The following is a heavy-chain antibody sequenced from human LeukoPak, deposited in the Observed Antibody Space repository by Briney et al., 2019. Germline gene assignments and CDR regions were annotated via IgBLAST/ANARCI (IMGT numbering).Heavy chain of an antibody. Sequence: PSETLSLTCAVYGGSFSGYYWSWIRQPPGKGLEWIGEINHSGSTNYNPSLKSRVTISVDTSKNQFSLKLSSVTAADTAVYYCARSKPLNYWGQGTLVTVSS. CDR2: INHSGST. J-gene: IGHJ4*02. CDR1: GGSFSGYY. CDR3: ARSKPLNY. D-gene: IGHD3-9*01. V-gene: IGHV4-34*01.